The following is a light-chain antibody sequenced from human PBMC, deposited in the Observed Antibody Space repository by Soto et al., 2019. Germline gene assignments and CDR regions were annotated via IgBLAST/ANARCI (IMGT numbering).Light chain of an antibody. J-gene: IGKJ4*01. CDR3: QQSYTTPALA. Sequence: DIQMTQSPSSLSASVGDRVTITCRASQTIITYLNWYQQKPGKAPELLISGANTLQTGVPSRFSGSGSATDFTLTISSLQPEDFATYYCQQSYTTPALAFGGGTKVKLK. CDR2: GAN. V-gene: IGKV1-39*01. CDR1: QTIITY.